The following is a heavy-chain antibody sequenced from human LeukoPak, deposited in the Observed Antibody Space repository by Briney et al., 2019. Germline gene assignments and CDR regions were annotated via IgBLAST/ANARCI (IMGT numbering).Heavy chain of an antibody. CDR3: ARVNGILTGYYFDY. D-gene: IGHD3-9*01. J-gene: IGHJ4*02. CDR2: IYYSGST. V-gene: IGHV4-59*01. Sequence: ETLSLTCTVSGCSIRSYHWGWIRQPPGKGLEWIGYIYYSGSTNYNPSLKSRVTISVDTSKNQFSLKLSSVTAADTAVYYCARVNGILTGYYFDYWGQGTLVTVSS. CDR1: GCSIRSYH.